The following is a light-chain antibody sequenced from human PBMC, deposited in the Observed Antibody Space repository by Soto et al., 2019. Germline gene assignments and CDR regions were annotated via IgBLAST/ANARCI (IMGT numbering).Light chain of an antibody. V-gene: IGLV2-11*01. CDR2: DVS. CDR3: CSYVGSYTGV. CDR1: SSDVGGYHY. J-gene: IGLJ2*01. Sequence: QSALTQPRSVSGSPGQSVTISCTGTSSDVGGYHYVSWYQQHPGKAPKLMIYDVSKRPSGVPDRFSGSKSGNTACLIISGLQADDEADYYCCSYVGSYTGVFGGGTKLTVL.